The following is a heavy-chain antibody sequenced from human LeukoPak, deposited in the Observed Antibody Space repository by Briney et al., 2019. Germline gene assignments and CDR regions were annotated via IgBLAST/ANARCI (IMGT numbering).Heavy chain of an antibody. V-gene: IGHV3-7*01. CDR3: ARVPMIAARPRYFQH. J-gene: IGHJ1*01. D-gene: IGHD6-6*01. Sequence: PGGSLRLSCAAPGFTFSSYWMSWVRQAPGKGLEWVANIKQDGSEKYYVDSVKGRFTISRDNAKNSLYLQMNSLRAEDTAVYYCARVPMIAARPRYFQHWGQGTLVTVSS. CDR2: IKQDGSEK. CDR1: GFTFSSYW.